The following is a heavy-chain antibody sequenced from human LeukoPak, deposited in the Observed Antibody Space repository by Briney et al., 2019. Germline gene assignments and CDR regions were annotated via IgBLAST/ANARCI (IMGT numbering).Heavy chain of an antibody. CDR2: IYYSGST. CDR3: ARDSRPFDI. J-gene: IGHJ3*02. V-gene: IGHV4-61*01. CDR1: GGSVSSGSYY. Sequence: PSETLSLTCTVSGGSVSSGSYYWSWIRQPPGKGLEWIGYIYYSGSTNYNPSLKSRVTISVDTSKNQFSLKLSSVTAADTAVYYCARDSRPFDIWGQGTMVTVSS.